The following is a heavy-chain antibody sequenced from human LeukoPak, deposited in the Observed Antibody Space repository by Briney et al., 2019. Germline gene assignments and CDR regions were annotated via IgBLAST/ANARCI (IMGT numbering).Heavy chain of an antibody. CDR1: GYSFSSNW. Sequence: SGESLKISCKGSGYSFSSNWIGWVRQMPGKGLEWMGIIYPGASDTRYSPSFQGQVTISADKSINTAYLQWSSLKASDTAGYYCARRGTDVNTGHRAFDIWGQGTMVTVSS. CDR2: IYPGASDT. V-gene: IGHV5-51*01. D-gene: IGHD3-16*01. J-gene: IGHJ3*02. CDR3: ARRGTDVNTGHRAFDI.